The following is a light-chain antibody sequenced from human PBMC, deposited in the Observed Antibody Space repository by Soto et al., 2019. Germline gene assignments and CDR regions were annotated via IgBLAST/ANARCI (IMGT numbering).Light chain of an antibody. CDR2: DVN. CDR3: LSYTSTNTRV. CDR1: SSNVGGYSY. V-gene: IGLV2-11*01. Sequence: QSALTQPRSVSGSPGQSVTISCTGTSSNVGGYSYVSWYQQHPGKAPKLLIYDVNKRPSGVSNRFSGSKSGNTASLTISGLQAEDEADYYCLSYTSTNTRVFGGGTKVTVL. J-gene: IGLJ2*01.